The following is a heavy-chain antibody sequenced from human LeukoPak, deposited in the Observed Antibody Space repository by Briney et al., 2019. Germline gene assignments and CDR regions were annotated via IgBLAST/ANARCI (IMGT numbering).Heavy chain of an antibody. V-gene: IGHV1-2*02. D-gene: IGHD3-22*01. CDR1: GYTFTGYY. Sequence: ASVKVSCKASGYTFTGYYMHWVLQAPGQGLEWMGWINPNSGGTNYAQKFQGRVTMTRDTSISTAYMELSRLRSDDTAVYYCARYYDSSGYPYYWGQGTLVTVSS. J-gene: IGHJ4*02. CDR2: INPNSGGT. CDR3: ARYYDSSGYPYY.